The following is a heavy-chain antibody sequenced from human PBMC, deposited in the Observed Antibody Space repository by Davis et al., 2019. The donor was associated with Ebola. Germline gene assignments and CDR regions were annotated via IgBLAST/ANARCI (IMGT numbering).Heavy chain of an antibody. J-gene: IGHJ4*02. CDR1: GGTFTGYY. V-gene: IGHV1-46*01. Sequence: ASVKVSCKASGGTFTGYYMHWVRQAPGQGLEWMGIINPSGGSTSYAQKFQGRVTMTRDTSTSTVYMELSSLRSEDTAVYYCARGRDYYGSGSYCDYWGQGTLVTVSS. CDR2: INPSGGST. CDR3: ARGRDYYGSGSYCDY. D-gene: IGHD3-10*01.